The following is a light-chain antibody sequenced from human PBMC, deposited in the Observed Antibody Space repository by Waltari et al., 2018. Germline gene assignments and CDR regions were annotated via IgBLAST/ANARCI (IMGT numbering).Light chain of an antibody. J-gene: IGKJ5*01. CDR2: GAS. CDR3: QQYNTWPPIT. V-gene: IGKV3-15*01. CDR1: QSVMNN. Sequence: EILMTQSPATLSVSPGERATLSCRASQSVMNNLAWYQHKPGQAPRLLIYGASTRATGIPARFSGSGSGTDFTLTISSLQSEDFAVYYCQQYNTWPPITFGQGTRLEIK.